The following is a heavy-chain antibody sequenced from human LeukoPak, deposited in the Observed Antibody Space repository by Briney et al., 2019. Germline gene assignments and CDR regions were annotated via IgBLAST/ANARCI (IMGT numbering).Heavy chain of an antibody. D-gene: IGHD4-23*01. CDR1: GYTFTSYG. V-gene: IGHV1-18*01. J-gene: IGHJ4*02. CDR3: ARDDYGGNSGEYFDY. CDR2: ISAYNGNT. Sequence: ASVKVSCKASGYTFTSYGISWVRQAPGQGLEWMGWISAYNGNTNYAQKFQGRVTITADKSTSTAYMELSSLRSEDTAVYYCARDDYGGNSGEYFDYWGQGTLVTVSS.